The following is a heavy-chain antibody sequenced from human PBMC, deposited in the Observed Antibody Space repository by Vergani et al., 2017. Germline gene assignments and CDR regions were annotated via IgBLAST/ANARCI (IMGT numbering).Heavy chain of an antibody. J-gene: IGHJ4*02. CDR1: GYTFTSYD. CDR3: ARGPTYYYDSSGYSFDY. D-gene: IGHD3-22*01. Sequence: QVQLVQSGAEVKKPGASVKVSCKASGYTFTSYDINWVRQATGQGLEWMGWMNPNSGNTGYAQKFQGRVTMTRKTSISTAYMELRSLISENTAVYYCARGPTYYYDSSGYSFDYWGQGTLVTVSS. CDR2: MNPNSGNT. V-gene: IGHV1-8*01.